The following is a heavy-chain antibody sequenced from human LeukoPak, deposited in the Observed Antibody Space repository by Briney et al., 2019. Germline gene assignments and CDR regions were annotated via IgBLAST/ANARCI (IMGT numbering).Heavy chain of an antibody. D-gene: IGHD6-6*01. CDR3: ARAVGQLAPNWFDP. CDR1: GGSISSYY. V-gene: IGHV4-59*01. CDR2: IYYSGST. Sequence: SETLSLTCTVSGGSISSYYWSWLRQPPGRGLEWIGNIYYSGSTNYNPSLKRRVTISVDTSKKQFSLRLRSVTAADTAVYYCARAVGQLAPNWFDPWGQGTLVTVSS. J-gene: IGHJ5*02.